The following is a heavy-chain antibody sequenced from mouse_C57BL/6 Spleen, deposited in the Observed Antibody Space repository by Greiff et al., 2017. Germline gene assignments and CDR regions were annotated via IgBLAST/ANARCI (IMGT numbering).Heavy chain of an antibody. CDR1: GYTFTSYW. CDR2: IDPSASYT. Sequence: QVQLQQPGAELVMPGASVKLSCKASGYTFTSYWMHWVKQRPGQGLEWIGEIDPSASYTNYNQKFKGKSTLTVDKSSSTAYMQLSSLTSEDSAVYYCARRRWDEDYWGQGTTLTVSS. CDR3: ARRRWDEDY. D-gene: IGHD4-1*01. J-gene: IGHJ2*01. V-gene: IGHV1-69*01.